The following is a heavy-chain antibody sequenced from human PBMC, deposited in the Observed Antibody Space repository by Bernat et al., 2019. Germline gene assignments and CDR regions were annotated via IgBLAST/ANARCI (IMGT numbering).Heavy chain of an antibody. CDR3: ARDLLGYYFDY. J-gene: IGHJ4*02. CDR1: GFTFSSYA. Sequence: EVQLLESRGGLVQPGGSLRLSCAASGFTFSSYAMNWVRQAPGKGLEWVSVISGSGGNTYYADSVKGRFTISRDNSKNTLYLQMNSLRAEDTAVYYCARDLLGYYFDYWGQGTLVTVSS. V-gene: IGHV3-23*01. CDR2: ISGSGGNT.